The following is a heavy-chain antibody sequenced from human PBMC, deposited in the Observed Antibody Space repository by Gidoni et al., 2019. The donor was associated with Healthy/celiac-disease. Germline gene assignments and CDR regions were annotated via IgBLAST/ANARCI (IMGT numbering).Heavy chain of an antibody. V-gene: IGHV4-30-2*01. Sequence: QLQLQESGSGLVKPSQNLSITCAVPGGSISSGGYSWSWIRQPPGKGLEWIGYIYHSGSTYYNPSLKSRVTISVDRSKNQFSLKLSSVTAADTAVYYCARGNGSPPFDYWGQGTLVTVSS. J-gene: IGHJ4*02. CDR1: GGSISSGGYS. CDR3: ARGNGSPPFDY. CDR2: IYHSGST. D-gene: IGHD1-26*01.